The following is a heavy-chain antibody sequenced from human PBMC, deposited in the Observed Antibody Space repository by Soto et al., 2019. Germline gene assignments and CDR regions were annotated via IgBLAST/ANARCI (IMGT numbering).Heavy chain of an antibody. J-gene: IGHJ4*02. V-gene: IGHV4-39*01. Sequence: SETLSLTCSVSGDSIRSDSYYWGWVRQTPDKVLVWIVSIYFGGDTYYNPSLKSRVTFSLDASDNQFSLKLHSVTSSYTSVYYXAXLGYCAGGVCFDKKMFDSWGPGTLVTVSS. CDR2: IYFGGDT. CDR3: AXLGYCAGGVCFDKKMFDS. D-gene: IGHD2-8*02. CDR1: GDSIRSDSYY.